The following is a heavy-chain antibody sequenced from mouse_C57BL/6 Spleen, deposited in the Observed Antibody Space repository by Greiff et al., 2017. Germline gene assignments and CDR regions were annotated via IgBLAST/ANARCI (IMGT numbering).Heavy chain of an antibody. D-gene: IGHD3-3*01. CDR2: ILPGSGST. V-gene: IGHV1-9*01. CDR1: GYTFTGYW. Sequence: VQLQQSGAELMKPGASVKLSCKATGYTFTGYWIAWVKQRPGPGLEWIGEILPGSGSTPYNEQLKGKATFTADTAANTAYMQLSSLATEDAAIDYGASRGDYVDDWGQGTTLTVSS. CDR3: ASRGDYVDD. J-gene: IGHJ2*01.